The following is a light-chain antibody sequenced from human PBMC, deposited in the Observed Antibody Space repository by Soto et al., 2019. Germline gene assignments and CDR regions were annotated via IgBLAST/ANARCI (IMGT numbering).Light chain of an antibody. Sequence: QSVLTQPASVSGSPGQSITISCTGTSGDIGSYNRVSWYQQHPGKAPKLIIYEVTDRPSGVSNRFSGSKSGNTASLTISGLQAEDEADYYCSSYTSSSTLVVFGTGTKVTVL. V-gene: IGLV2-14*01. CDR3: SSYTSSSTLVV. CDR2: EVT. CDR1: SGDIGSYNR. J-gene: IGLJ1*01.